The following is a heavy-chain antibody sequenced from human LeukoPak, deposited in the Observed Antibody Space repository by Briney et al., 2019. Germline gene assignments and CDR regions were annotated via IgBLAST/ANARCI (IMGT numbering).Heavy chain of an antibody. J-gene: IGHJ6*03. CDR2: IHYSGSI. V-gene: IGHV4-59*01. CDR3: ARMASGASGRFYCYHMDV. D-gene: IGHD6-19*01. CDR1: GGSISSYY. Sequence: PSETLSLTCTVSGGSISSYYWSWIRQPPGKGLVWVGYIHYSGSINYNPSLKSRVTISVDTSKNQFSLKLSSVTAADTAVYYCARMASGASGRFYCYHMDVWGKGTTVTVSS.